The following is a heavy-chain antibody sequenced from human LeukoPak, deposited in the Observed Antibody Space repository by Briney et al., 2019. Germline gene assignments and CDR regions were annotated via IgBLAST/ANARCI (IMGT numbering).Heavy chain of an antibody. Sequence: GGSLRLSCAASGFTFSSYGMHWVRQAPGKGLEWVAVIWSDGSSKHYGDSVKGRFTISRDNSKDTLYLQMNSLRAEDTAVYHCARGQSPSYYDMDVWGQGTTVTVSS. D-gene: IGHD6-19*01. J-gene: IGHJ6*02. CDR2: IWSDGSSK. V-gene: IGHV3-33*01. CDR3: ARGQSPSYYDMDV. CDR1: GFTFSSYG.